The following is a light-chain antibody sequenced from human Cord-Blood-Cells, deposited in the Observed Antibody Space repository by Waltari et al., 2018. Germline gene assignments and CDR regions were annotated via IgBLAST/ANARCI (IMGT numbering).Light chain of an antibody. Sequence: QSDLPQPPSQSGSPGQSAPTSCTGTSRDVGGCTYVSWYQPRPGKSPNLRIYEVSKRPSGVPERLSGSKLGNTASLSFSGRQAEDEADYYCSSYAGSNNFVVFGGGTKLTVL. CDR2: EVS. CDR1: SRDVGGCTY. J-gene: IGLJ2*01. V-gene: IGLV2-8*01. CDR3: SSYAGSNNFVV.